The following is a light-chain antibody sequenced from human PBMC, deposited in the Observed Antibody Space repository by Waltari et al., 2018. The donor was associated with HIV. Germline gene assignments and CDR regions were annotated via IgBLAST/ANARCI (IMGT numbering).Light chain of an antibody. CDR1: SSNIGTNFA. Sequence: QSVLTQPPSVSGAPGQRVTISCTGSSSNIGTNFAVHWSQHLPGTAPKLPIYGNSNRPSGVPDRFSGSKSGTSASLAITGLQAEDEADYYCQSYDSSLSGHVLFGGGTKLTVL. V-gene: IGLV1-40*01. CDR3: QSYDSSLSGHVL. J-gene: IGLJ2*01. CDR2: GNS.